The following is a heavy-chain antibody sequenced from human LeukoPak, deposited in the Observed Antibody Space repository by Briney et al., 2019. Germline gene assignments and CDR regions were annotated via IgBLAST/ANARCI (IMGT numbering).Heavy chain of an antibody. V-gene: IGHV1-46*01. D-gene: IGHD3-9*01. CDR2: INPSGGST. CDR3: ARDLGHFDWLPQAWY. CDR1: GYTFTSYY. J-gene: IGHJ4*02. Sequence: ASVKVSCKASGYTFTSYYMHWVRQAPGQGLEWMGIINPSGGSTSYAQKFQGRVTTTRDTSTSTVYMELSSLRSEDTAVYYCARDLGHFDWLPQAWYWGQGTLVTVSS.